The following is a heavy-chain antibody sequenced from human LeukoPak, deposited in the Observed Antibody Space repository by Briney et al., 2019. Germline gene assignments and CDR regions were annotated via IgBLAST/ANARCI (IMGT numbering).Heavy chain of an antibody. CDR2: IYKIGTT. J-gene: IGHJ4*02. D-gene: IGHD2-15*01. CDR3: VIGVGWQPDY. Sequence: SETLSLTCTVFGDSVTGYFWNWVRQPPGEGLEWIGHIYKIGTTNYNPSLKSRLTISADTSKNQFSLQLRSVTAADTAVYYCVIGVGWQPDYWGQGALVTVSS. CDR1: GDSVTGYF. V-gene: IGHV4-59*02.